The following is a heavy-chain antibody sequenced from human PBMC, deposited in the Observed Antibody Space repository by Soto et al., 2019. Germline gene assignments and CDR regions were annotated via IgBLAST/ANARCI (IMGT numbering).Heavy chain of an antibody. CDR3: ARHRIEVVWRGFDY. V-gene: IGHV4-39*01. CDR2: SSYNGGT. J-gene: IGHJ4*02. D-gene: IGHD1-1*01. Sequence: PSETLSLTCTVSADSSTISNSYWGWLRQPPGKGLQWIGSSSYNGGTFYNPSPKGRVAISVDTSKNQSSLQVTSVTAADTAMYFCARHRIEVVWRGFDYWGQGSPVTVSS. CDR1: ADSSTISNSY.